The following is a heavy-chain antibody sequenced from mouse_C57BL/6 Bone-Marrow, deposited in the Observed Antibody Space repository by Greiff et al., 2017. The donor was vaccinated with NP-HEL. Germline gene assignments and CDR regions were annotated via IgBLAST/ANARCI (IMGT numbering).Heavy chain of an antibody. CDR1: GYTFTDYN. CDR2: INPNNGGT. D-gene: IGHD2-2*01. V-gene: IGHV1-18*01. Sequence: VQLQQSGPELVKPGASVKIPCKASGYTFTDYNMDWVKQSHGKSLEWIGDINPNNGGTIYNQKFKGKATLTGDKSSSTAYMELRSLTSEATAVYYCARSPYGYGGFAYWGQGTLVTVSA. J-gene: IGHJ3*01. CDR3: ARSPYGYGGFAY.